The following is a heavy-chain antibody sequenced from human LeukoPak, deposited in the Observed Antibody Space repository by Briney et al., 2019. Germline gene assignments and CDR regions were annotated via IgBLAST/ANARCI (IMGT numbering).Heavy chain of an antibody. CDR1: GYTFTSYG. Sequence: ASVKVSCKASGYTFTSYGISWVRQAPGQGLDWMGWISAYNGNTNYAQKLQGRVTMTTDTSTSKAYMELSSMRSEDTAVYYCARWWDSSGFDDWGQGTLVTVSS. D-gene: IGHD3-22*01. CDR2: ISAYNGNT. V-gene: IGHV1-18*01. CDR3: ARWWDSSGFDD. J-gene: IGHJ4*02.